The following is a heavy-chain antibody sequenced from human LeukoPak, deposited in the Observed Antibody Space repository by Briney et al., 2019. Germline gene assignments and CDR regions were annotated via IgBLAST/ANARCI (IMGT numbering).Heavy chain of an antibody. J-gene: IGHJ4*02. D-gene: IGHD1-26*01. CDR2: SSSSSGTI. CDR3: AKPLYSGSYSPLDY. Sequence: GGSLRLSCAASGFTFSSYNMIWVRQAPGKGLEWVSYSSSSSGTIYYADSVKGRFTISRDNAENSLYLQMNSLRAEDTALYYCAKPLYSGSYSPLDYWGQGTLVTVSS. CDR1: GFTFSSYN. V-gene: IGHV3-48*01.